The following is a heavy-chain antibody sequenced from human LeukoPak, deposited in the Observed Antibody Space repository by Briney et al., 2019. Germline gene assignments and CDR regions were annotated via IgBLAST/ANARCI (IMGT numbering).Heavy chain of an antibody. D-gene: IGHD3-16*01. CDR3: ARDDYGVFDAFDV. Sequence: PSETLSLTCTASGGSISSHYWTWIRQPPGKGLEWIGYIYNTGTTNYNPSLKSRVTISLDTSKNQFSLKLTYVTAADTAVYFCARDDYGVFDAFDVWGQGTVVTVSS. CDR2: IYNTGTT. V-gene: IGHV4-59*08. J-gene: IGHJ3*01. CDR1: GGSISSHY.